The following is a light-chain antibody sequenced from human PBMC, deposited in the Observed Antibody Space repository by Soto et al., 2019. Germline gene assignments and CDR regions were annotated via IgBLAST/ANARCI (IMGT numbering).Light chain of an antibody. J-gene: IGKJ1*01. CDR1: QSIGTL. Sequence: DIQMTQSPSTVYASVGDRVTLTCRASQSIGTLLAWYQQKPGEAPKLLIYDASNLERGVSSTFSGSGSGTEFNLTINPLQPEDFATYYCQQYDGYSGTFGQGTKVQIK. CDR2: DAS. CDR3: QQYDGYSGT. V-gene: IGKV1-5*01.